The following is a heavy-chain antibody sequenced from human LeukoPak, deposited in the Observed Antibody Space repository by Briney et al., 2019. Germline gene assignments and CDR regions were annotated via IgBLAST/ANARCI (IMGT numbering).Heavy chain of an antibody. J-gene: IGHJ4*02. CDR2: INAGNGNT. CDR1: GYTFTSYA. Sequence: ASVTVSCKASGYTFTSYAMHWVRRAPGQRLEWMGWINAGNGNTKYSQKFQGRVTITRDTSASTAYMELSSLRSEDTAVYYCARDHYYDSSGYLTHFDYWGQGTLVTVSS. D-gene: IGHD3-22*01. V-gene: IGHV1-3*01. CDR3: ARDHYYDSSGYLTHFDY.